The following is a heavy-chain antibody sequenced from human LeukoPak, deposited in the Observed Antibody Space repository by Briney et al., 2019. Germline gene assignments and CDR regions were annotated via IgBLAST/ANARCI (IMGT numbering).Heavy chain of an antibody. CDR3: AKFGDYTFDY. CDR2: ISGSGGST. CDR1: GFTFSSYA. V-gene: IGHV3-23*01. D-gene: IGHD4-17*01. Sequence: GGSLRLSCAASGFTFSSYAMSWVRQAPGKGLERVSAISGSGGSTYYADSVKGRFTISRDNSKDTLYLQMNSLRAKDTAAYYCAKFGDYTFDYWGQGTLVTVSS. J-gene: IGHJ4*02.